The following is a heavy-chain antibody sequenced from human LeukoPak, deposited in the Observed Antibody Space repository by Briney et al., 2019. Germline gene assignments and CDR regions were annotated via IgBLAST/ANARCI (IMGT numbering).Heavy chain of an antibody. CDR1: GFTFSSYA. Sequence: VGSLRLSCAASGFTFSSYAMSWVRQAPGKGLEWVSAISGSGGSTYYADSVKGRFTISRDNSKNTLYLQMNSLRAEDTAVYYSAKSSVSRPDYWGQGTLVTVSS. J-gene: IGHJ4*02. CDR2: ISGSGGST. V-gene: IGHV3-23*01. D-gene: IGHD2-8*01. CDR3: AKSSVSRPDY.